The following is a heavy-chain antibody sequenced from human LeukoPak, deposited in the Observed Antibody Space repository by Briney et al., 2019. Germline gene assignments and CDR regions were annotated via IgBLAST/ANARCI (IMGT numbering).Heavy chain of an antibody. CDR2: IYYSENT. J-gene: IGHJ4*02. CDR1: GFTFSIYT. CDR3: ARVPSGGSRYFDY. D-gene: IGHD6-19*01. Sequence: GSLRLSCAASGFTFSIYTMNWVRQAPGKGLEWIGYIYYSENTNYNPSLKSRVTISLDTSKNQFSLKLSSVTAADTAVYYCARVPSGGSRYFDYWGQGTLVTVSS. V-gene: IGHV4-59*01.